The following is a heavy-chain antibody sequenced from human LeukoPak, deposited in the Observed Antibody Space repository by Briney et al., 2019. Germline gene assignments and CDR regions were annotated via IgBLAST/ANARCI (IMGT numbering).Heavy chain of an antibody. Sequence: GGSLRLSCAASGFTFNSYAVSWVRQAPGKGLEWVSVIGVSAGSTYYADSVKGRFTISRDNSKNTLYLQMNSLRAEDTAVYYCAKPPDSSDWYKPIFDYWGQGTLVTVSS. D-gene: IGHD6-19*01. CDR1: GFTFNSYA. J-gene: IGHJ4*02. CDR3: AKPPDSSDWYKPIFDY. CDR2: IGVSAGST. V-gene: IGHV3-23*01.